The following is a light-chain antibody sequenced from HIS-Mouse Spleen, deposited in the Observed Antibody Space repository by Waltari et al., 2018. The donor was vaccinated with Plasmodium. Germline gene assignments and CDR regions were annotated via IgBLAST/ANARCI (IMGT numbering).Light chain of an antibody. Sequence: EIVMTLSPATLSVSPVERASLSCRASQSVSSNLAWYQQKPGQAPRLLIYGASTRATGIPARFSGSGSGTEFTLTISSLQSEDFAVYYCQQYNNWSFTFGPGTKVDIK. CDR3: QQYNNWSFT. J-gene: IGKJ3*01. CDR1: QSVSSN. CDR2: GAS. V-gene: IGKV3-15*01.